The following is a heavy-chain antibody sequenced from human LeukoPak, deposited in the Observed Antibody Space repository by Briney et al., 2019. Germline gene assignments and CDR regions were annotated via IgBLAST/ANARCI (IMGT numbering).Heavy chain of an antibody. V-gene: IGHV4-34*01. CDR1: GGSFSGYY. Sequence: PSETLSLTCAVYGGSFSGYYWSWIRQPPGKGLEWIGEINHSGSTNYNPSLKSRVTISVDTSKNQFSLKLSSVTAADTAVYYCAREGSDGRFLEWLDHYYFDYWGQGTLVTVSS. CDR3: AREGSDGRFLEWLDHYYFDY. D-gene: IGHD3-3*01. CDR2: INHSGST. J-gene: IGHJ4*02.